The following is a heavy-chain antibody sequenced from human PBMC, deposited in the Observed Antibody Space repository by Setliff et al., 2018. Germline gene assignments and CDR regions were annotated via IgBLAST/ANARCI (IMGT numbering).Heavy chain of an antibody. CDR2: INHRGST. CDR1: GGSFSNYY. Sequence: SETLSLTCTVYGGSFSNYYWSWIRQPPGKGLEWIGEINHRGSTNYSPSLRSRVTMSVDTSKKQLSLKLSTVTAADTAVYFCARHLLVQGTYHFDYWGQGSPVTVSS. CDR3: ARHLLVQGTYHFDY. V-gene: IGHV4-34*01. J-gene: IGHJ4*02. D-gene: IGHD3-10*01.